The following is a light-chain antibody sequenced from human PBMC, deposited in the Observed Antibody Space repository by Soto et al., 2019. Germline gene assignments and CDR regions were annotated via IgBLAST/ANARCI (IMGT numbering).Light chain of an antibody. CDR1: QSIATF. Sequence: EIVLTQSPATLSLSPGERATLSCRASQSIATFLTWYQQKPGQPPRLLIYDPSKRATGIPARFSGSGSGTDFSLTISSLEPDDFAIYYCQQRTNWPPTHTFGQGTKLEIK. J-gene: IGKJ2*01. CDR3: QQRTNWPPTHT. CDR2: DPS. V-gene: IGKV3-11*01.